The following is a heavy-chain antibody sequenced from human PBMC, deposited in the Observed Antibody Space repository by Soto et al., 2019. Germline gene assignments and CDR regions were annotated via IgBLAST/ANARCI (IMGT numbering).Heavy chain of an antibody. CDR2: IYYSGST. CDR3: ARSVGSGFSGY. Sequence: QLQLQESGPGLVKPSQTLSLTCTVSGGSISRGVYYWGWIRQPPGKGLEWIGYIYYSGSTYYNPSLKSRVTISVDTSKNQFSLKLSSVTAADTAVYYCARSVGSGFSGYWGQGTLVTVSS. V-gene: IGHV4-30-4*01. D-gene: IGHD3-10*01. CDR1: GGSISRGVYY. J-gene: IGHJ4*02.